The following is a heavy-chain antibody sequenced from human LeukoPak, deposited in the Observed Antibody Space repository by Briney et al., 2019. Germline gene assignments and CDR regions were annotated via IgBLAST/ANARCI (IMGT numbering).Heavy chain of an antibody. CDR1: GFTFSSYA. J-gene: IGHJ4*02. CDR3: ARDRYDSSGYPDY. D-gene: IGHD3-22*01. V-gene: IGHV3-30-3*01. Sequence: PGGSLRLSCAASGFTFSSYAMHWVRQAPGKGLEWVAVISYDGSNKYYADSVKGRFTISRDNSKNTLYLQMNSLRAEDTAVYYCARDRYDSSGYPDYWGRGTLVTVSS. CDR2: ISYDGSNK.